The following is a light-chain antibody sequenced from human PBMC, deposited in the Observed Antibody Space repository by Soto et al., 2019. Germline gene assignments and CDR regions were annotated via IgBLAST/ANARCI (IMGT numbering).Light chain of an antibody. CDR2: EVS. CDR1: SSDVGGYNF. CDR3: SSYAGTNILVV. Sequence: QSALTQPPSESGSPGQSVTISCTGSSSDVGGYNFVSWYQQHPGKAPKLMIYEVSERPSGVPDRFSGSKSGNTASLTVSGLQADDEADYYCSSYAGTNILVVFGGGTKLTVL. J-gene: IGLJ2*01. V-gene: IGLV2-8*01.